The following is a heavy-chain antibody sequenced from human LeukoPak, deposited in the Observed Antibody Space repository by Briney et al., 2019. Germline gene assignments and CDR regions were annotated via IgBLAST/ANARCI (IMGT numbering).Heavy chain of an antibody. Sequence: PGRSLRLSCAASGFTFSSYGMHWVRQAPGKGLEWVAVIWYDGSNKYYADSVEGRFTISRDNSKNTLYLQMNSLRAEDTAVYYCARESRWEQYYFDYWGQGTLVTVSS. CDR3: ARESRWEQYYFDY. CDR2: IWYDGSNK. V-gene: IGHV3-33*01. J-gene: IGHJ4*02. D-gene: IGHD4-23*01. CDR1: GFTFSSYG.